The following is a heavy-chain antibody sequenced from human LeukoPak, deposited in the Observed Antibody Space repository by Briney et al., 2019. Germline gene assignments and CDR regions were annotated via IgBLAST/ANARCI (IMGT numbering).Heavy chain of an antibody. CDR3: ARSELVTSIDY. D-gene: IGHD6-13*01. CDR2: IYYSGST. Sequence: SQTLSLTCTVSGVSISSGGYYWSWIRQHPGKGLEWIGYIYYSGSTYYNPSLKSRVTISVDTSKNQFSLKLSSVTAADTAVYYCARSELVTSIDYWGQGTLVTVSS. V-gene: IGHV4-31*03. CDR1: GVSISSGGYY. J-gene: IGHJ4*02.